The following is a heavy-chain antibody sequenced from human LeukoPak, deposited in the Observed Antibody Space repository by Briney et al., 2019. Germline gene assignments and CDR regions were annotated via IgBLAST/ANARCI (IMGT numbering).Heavy chain of an antibody. Sequence: SETLPLTCTVSGGSISSGSYYWSWIRQPAGKGLEWIGRIYTSGSTNYNPSLKSRVTISVDTSKNQFSLKLSSVTAADTAVYYCARDLVVWGSYRPYFDYWGQGTLVTVSS. CDR1: GGSISSGSYY. J-gene: IGHJ4*02. CDR2: IYTSGST. CDR3: ARDLVVWGSYRPYFDY. V-gene: IGHV4-61*02. D-gene: IGHD3-16*02.